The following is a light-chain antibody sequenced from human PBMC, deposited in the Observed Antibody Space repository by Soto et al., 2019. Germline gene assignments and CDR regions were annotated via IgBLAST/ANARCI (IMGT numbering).Light chain of an antibody. Sequence: IQMTLSSSCLSASXTDGVTITXXXSQGISNYLAWYQQKPGKAPKLLIYAASTLQSGVPSRFSGSGSGTDFTLTISSLQPDDFATYYCQEYNRFSTWTFGQGTKVDI. V-gene: IGKV1-27*01. J-gene: IGKJ1*01. CDR3: QEYNRFSTWT. CDR2: AAS. CDR1: QGISNY.